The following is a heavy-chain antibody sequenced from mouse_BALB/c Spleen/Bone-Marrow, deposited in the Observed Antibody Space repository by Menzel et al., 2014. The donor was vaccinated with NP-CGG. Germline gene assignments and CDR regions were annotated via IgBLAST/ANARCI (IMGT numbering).Heavy chain of an antibody. D-gene: IGHD2-12*01. CDR2: ISSGGSYI. J-gene: IGHJ3*01. V-gene: IGHV5-9-4*01. Sequence: VQLKDSGGGLVKSGGSLKLSCAASGFTFSNYAMSWVRQSPEKRLEWVAEISSGGSYIYYPDTLTGRFTISRDNAKNTLYLEMSSLRSEDTAMYYCSSYAYWGQGTLVTVSA. CDR3: SSYAY. CDR1: GFTFSNYA.